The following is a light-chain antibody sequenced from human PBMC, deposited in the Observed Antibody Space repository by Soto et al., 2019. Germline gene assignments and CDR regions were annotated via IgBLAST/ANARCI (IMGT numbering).Light chain of an antibody. CDR3: QQYNNWPPRYT. J-gene: IGKJ2*01. CDR1: QSVSSN. CDR2: GAS. V-gene: IGKV3-15*01. Sequence: EIVMTQSPSTLSVSPGERATLYCRASQSVSSNLAWYQQKPGQAHRLLIYGASTRATGIPARFSGSGYGTEFNLTISSLQSEDFAVYYCQQYNNWPPRYTFGQGTKLEIK.